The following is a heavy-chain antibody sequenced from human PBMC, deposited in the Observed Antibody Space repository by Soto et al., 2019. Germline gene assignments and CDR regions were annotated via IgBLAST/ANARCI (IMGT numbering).Heavy chain of an antibody. CDR3: ARGRNWFVT. V-gene: IGHV4-39*01. CDR2: IYYSGST. CDR1: GGSISSSSYY. J-gene: IGHJ5*02. Sequence: SETLSLTCTVSGGSISSSSYYWGWIRQPPGKGLEWIGRIYYSGSTYYNPSLKSRGTISVDTSKNQFSLKLSHVIAAETAVYNCARGRNWFVTWGQGALVEVSS.